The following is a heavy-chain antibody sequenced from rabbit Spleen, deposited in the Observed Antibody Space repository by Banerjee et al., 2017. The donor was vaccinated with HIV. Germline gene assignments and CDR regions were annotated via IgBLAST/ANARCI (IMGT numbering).Heavy chain of an antibody. CDR3: ARDLVAVIGWNFSL. J-gene: IGHJ4*01. V-gene: IGHV1S45*01. CDR1: GFSFSDRDV. CDR2: IYGGSGGST. Sequence: QEQLVESGGGLVQPGGSLTLTCKASGFSFSDRDVMCWVRQAPGKGLEWIACIYGGSGGSTWYASWAKGRFTISKSSSTTVTLQMTSLTAADTATYFCARDLVAVIGWNFSLWGQGTLVTVS. D-gene: IGHD4-1*01.